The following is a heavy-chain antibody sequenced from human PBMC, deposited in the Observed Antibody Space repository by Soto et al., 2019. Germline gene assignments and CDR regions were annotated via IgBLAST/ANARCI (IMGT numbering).Heavy chain of an antibody. Sequence: ASVRVSYRPSGYTCTCCGMHWVRQATGQGLEWMGWMNPNSGNTGYAQKFQGRVTMTRNTSIITAYMELSSLRSGDTAVYYCARGRRITIFGVVISNYYYYMDVWCKGTPVTVS. J-gene: IGHJ6*03. CDR3: ARGRRITIFGVVISNYYYYMDV. V-gene: IGHV1-8*01. D-gene: IGHD3-3*01. CDR1: GYTCTCCG. CDR2: MNPNSGNT.